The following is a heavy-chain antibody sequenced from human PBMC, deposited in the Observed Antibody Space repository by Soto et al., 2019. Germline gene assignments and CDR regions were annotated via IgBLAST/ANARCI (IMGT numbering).Heavy chain of an antibody. CDR2: ISPLFGTL. CDR3: ATTPFNMASAGSYYFDS. J-gene: IGHJ4*02. Sequence: QVKLVQSGTEVKRPGSSVKVSCKASGGTFSNYGLSWVRQAPGHGLQWMGGISPLFGTLHNAREFQDRVTITSYQSTGTASMDLRSLTYDDTAVYFCATTPFNMASAGSYYFDSWGQGILVTVSS. CDR1: GGTFSNYG. D-gene: IGHD6-13*01. V-gene: IGHV1-69*01.